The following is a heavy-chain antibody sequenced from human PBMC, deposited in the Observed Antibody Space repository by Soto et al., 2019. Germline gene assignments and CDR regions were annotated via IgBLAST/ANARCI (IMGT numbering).Heavy chain of an antibody. CDR2: IKSDGTIR. CDR1: GFTFDTYW. Sequence: GGSLRLSCAASGFTFDTYWMNWVRQAPGKGLVWLSGIKSDGTIRSYADSVKGRFTISRDNSKKTVNLQMNSLTAGDTAVYYCAKDPTYDFLTGYSFDHESVWVDSWGQGTLVTVSS. J-gene: IGHJ5*01. V-gene: IGHV3-74*01. D-gene: IGHD3-9*01. CDR3: AKDPTYDFLTGYSFDHESVWVDS.